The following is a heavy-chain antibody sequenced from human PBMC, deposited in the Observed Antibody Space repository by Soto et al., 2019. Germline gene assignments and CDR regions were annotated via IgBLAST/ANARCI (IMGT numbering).Heavy chain of an antibody. V-gene: IGHV3-33*01. Sequence: GGSLRLSCAASGFTFSSYGMHWVRQAPGKGLEWVAVIWYDGSNKYYADSVKGRFTISRDNSKNTLYLQMNSLRAEDTAVYYCARDKVWGSYYGLDYWGQGTLVTVSS. J-gene: IGHJ4*02. CDR2: IWYDGSNK. D-gene: IGHD3-3*01. CDR1: GFTFSSYG. CDR3: ARDKVWGSYYGLDY.